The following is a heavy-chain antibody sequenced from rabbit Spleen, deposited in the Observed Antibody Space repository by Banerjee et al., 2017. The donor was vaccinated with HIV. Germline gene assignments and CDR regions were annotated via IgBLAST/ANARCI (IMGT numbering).Heavy chain of an antibody. J-gene: IGHJ3*01. CDR2: IYAGSSGST. V-gene: IGHV1S45*01. D-gene: IGHD1-1*01. CDR3: ARGINGADPVGYDITRLEL. Sequence: QEQLVESGGGLVQPEGPLTLTCTASGFAFSSSYYMCWVRQAPEKGLEWIACIYAGSSGSTYYATWARGRFTISKTSSTTVTLQMTSLTAADTATYFCARGINGADPVGYDITRLELWGPGTLVTVS. CDR1: GFAFSSSYY.